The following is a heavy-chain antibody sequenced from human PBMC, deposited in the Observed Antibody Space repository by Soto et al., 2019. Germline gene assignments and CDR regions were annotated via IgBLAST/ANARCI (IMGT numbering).Heavy chain of an antibody. D-gene: IGHD6-19*01. Sequence: QVPLVESGGGVVQPGRSLRLSCAASGFTFSSYAMHWVRQAPGKGLEWVAVISYDGSNKYYADSVKGRFTISRDNSKNTSLQMNSLRAEDTAVYYCTRDKSPYSSGWHNRHFDYWGQGTLVTVSS. CDR1: GFTFSSYA. V-gene: IGHV3-30-3*01. CDR2: ISYDGSNK. J-gene: IGHJ4*02. CDR3: TRDKSPYSSGWHNRHFDY.